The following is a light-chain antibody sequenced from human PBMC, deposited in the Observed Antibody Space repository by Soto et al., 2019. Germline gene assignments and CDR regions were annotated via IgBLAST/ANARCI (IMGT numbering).Light chain of an antibody. CDR3: QQSYSTLFT. Sequence: DVQMTQSPSSVSAFVGDRVTMTCRASQSINNWLAWYQQKPGKAPKLLIFAASSLQSGVPSRFSGSRSGTNFTLTISSLQPEDFATYYCQQSYSTLFTFGPGTKVDIK. V-gene: IGKV1-12*01. J-gene: IGKJ3*01. CDR2: AAS. CDR1: QSINNW.